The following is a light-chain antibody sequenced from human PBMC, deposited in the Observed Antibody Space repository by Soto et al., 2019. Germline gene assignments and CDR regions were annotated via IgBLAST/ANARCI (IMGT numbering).Light chain of an antibody. Sequence: SVSPGEKASLSCRASQSVSSTYLAWYQQKPGQAPRLLIYGASTRATGSPDRFSASGSATEFTLTISSLLSEDFAVYYCQQYNDWPRTFGQGTKVDIK. CDR2: GAS. CDR3: QQYNDWPRT. CDR1: QSVSSTY. J-gene: IGKJ1*01. V-gene: IGKV3-15*01.